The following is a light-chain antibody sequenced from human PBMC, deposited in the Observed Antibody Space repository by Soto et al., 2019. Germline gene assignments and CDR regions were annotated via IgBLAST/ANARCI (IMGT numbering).Light chain of an antibody. Sequence: QSALTQPPSASGSLGQSVTISCTGTSSDVGGYNYVSWHQRHPGKAPKVMIYEVTKRPPGVPDRFSGSKSSNTASLTVSGLQAEDEADYYCSSFAGGGNPVLLGGGTKLTVL. J-gene: IGLJ2*01. CDR2: EVT. CDR1: SSDVGGYNY. V-gene: IGLV2-8*01. CDR3: SSFAGGGNPVL.